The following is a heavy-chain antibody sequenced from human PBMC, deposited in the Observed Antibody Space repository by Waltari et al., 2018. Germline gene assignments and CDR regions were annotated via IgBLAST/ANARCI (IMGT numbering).Heavy chain of an antibody. CDR1: GGSLTGYF. CDR2: INHSGNN. J-gene: IGHJ5*01. Sequence: LKQWGAGVVESSETLSLTCAVYGGSLTGYFWSWIRPSPGKGLEWIGEINHSGNNDYNPSLKSRAFISVDTSKNQFSLMLSSVTAADTALYYCARSICRGETCSRYFDSWGQGTLVTVSS. V-gene: IGHV4-34*01. D-gene: IGHD2-15*01. CDR3: ARSICRGETCSRYFDS.